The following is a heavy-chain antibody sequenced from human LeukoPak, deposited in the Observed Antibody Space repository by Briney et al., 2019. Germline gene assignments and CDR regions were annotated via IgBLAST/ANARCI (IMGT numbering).Heavy chain of an antibody. CDR1: GYTFTNYG. V-gene: IGHV1-18*01. D-gene: IGHD3-16*01. Sequence: ASVKVSCKASGYTFTNYGISWVRQAPGQGLEWMGWITGYNGNTDYAQKFQGRVTMTTDTSTSTAYMELRSLGSDDTAVYYCAKAQEGGWNAFDIWGPGTMVTVSS. CDR3: AKAQEGGWNAFDI. J-gene: IGHJ3*02. CDR2: ITGYNGNT.